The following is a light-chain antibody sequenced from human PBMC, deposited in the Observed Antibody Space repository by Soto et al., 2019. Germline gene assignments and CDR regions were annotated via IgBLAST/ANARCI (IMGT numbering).Light chain of an antibody. Sequence: EIVLTQSPGTLSFSPGDRATLSCRASQSVSISLAWYQQKPGQAPRLLIYGAFTRATGIPARFSGSGSGTEFTLTISSLQSEDFAVYYCQQYYDWPITFGQGTRLEIK. CDR3: QQYYDWPIT. CDR2: GAF. CDR1: QSVSIS. V-gene: IGKV3-15*01. J-gene: IGKJ5*01.